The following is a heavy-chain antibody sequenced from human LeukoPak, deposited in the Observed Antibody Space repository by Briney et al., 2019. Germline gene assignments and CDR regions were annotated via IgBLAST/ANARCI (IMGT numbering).Heavy chain of an antibody. CDR3: ARDMGVPAAILSFDY. CDR1: GYTFTSYG. J-gene: IGHJ4*02. D-gene: IGHD2-2*02. CDR2: ISAYNGNT. V-gene: IGHV1-18*01. Sequence: ASVKVSCKASGYTFTSYGISWVRQAPGQGLEWMEWISAYNGNTNYAQKLQGRVTMATDTSTSTAYMELRSLRSDDTAVYYCARDMGVPAAILSFDYWGQGTLVTVSS.